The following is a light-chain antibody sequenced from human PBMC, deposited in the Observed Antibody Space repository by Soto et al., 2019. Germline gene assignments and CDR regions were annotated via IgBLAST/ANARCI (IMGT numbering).Light chain of an antibody. CDR1: QSISSW. CDR2: DDS. V-gene: IGKV1-5*01. CDR3: QQYNSYSPRT. J-gene: IGKJ1*01. Sequence: DIQMTQSPSTLSASVGDRVTITCRASQSISSWLAWYQQKPGKAPKLLIYDDSSLESGVPSRFSGSGSGTEFTLTNSSLQPYDFATYSCQQYNSYSPRTFGPRTKVEIK.